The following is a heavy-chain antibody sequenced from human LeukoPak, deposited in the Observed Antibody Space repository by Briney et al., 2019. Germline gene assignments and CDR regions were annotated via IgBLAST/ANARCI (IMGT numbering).Heavy chain of an antibody. V-gene: IGHV3-23*01. CDR1: EFTFGDYD. Sequence: GGSLTLSCAASEFTFGDYDMSWVRQTLGKGLEWVSSISGDGLGTWYADSVRGRFIISGDKSRNTLYLQLNSLRPDDTAVYYCAKGPNFGSWRALDYWGQGSLVTVSS. CDR3: AKGPNFGSWRALDY. D-gene: IGHD3-10*01. CDR2: ISGDGLGT. J-gene: IGHJ4*02.